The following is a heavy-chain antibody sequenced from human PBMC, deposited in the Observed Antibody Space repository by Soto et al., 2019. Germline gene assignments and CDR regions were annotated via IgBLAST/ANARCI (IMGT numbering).Heavy chain of an antibody. V-gene: IGHV3-30*18. CDR2: ISYDGSNK. CDR3: AKDSNFKGYDFWSGYLVSLYFQH. CDR1: GFTFSSYG. D-gene: IGHD3-3*01. Sequence: PVGSLRLSCAASGFTFSSYGMHWVRQAPGKGLEWVAVISYDGSNKYYADSVKGRFTISRDNSKNTLYLQMNSLRAEDTAVYYCAKDSNFKGYDFWSGYLVSLYFQHWGQGTLVTVSS. J-gene: IGHJ1*01.